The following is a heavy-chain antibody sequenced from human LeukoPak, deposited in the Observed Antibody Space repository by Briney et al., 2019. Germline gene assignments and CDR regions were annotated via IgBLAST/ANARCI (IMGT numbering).Heavy chain of an antibody. J-gene: IGHJ3*02. CDR3: ATGAYDSSGLFAFDI. Sequence: ASVKVSCKASGYTFTSYGISWVRQAPGQGLEWMGWISAYNGNTNYAQKLQGRVTMTTDTSTSTAYMELRSLRSGDTAVYYCATGAYDSSGLFAFDIWGQGTMVTVSS. CDR2: ISAYNGNT. CDR1: GYTFTSYG. D-gene: IGHD3-22*01. V-gene: IGHV1-18*01.